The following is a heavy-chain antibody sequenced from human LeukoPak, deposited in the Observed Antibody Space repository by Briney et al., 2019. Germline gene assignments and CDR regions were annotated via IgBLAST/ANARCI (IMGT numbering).Heavy chain of an antibody. V-gene: IGHV3-66*01. Sequence: GGSLRLSCAASGFTVSSNYMSWVRQAPGKGLEWVSVIYSGGSTYYADSVKGRFTISRDNSKNTLYLQMNSLRAEDTAVYYCARGPSTRQQLVSEDDYWGQGTLVTVSS. J-gene: IGHJ4*02. D-gene: IGHD6-13*01. CDR1: GFTVSSNY. CDR2: IYSGGST. CDR3: ARGPSTRQQLVSEDDY.